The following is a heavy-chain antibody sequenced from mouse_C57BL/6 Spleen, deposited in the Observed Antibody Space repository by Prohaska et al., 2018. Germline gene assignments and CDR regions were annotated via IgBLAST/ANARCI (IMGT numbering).Heavy chain of an antibody. CDR2: INPYNGVT. V-gene: IGHV1-19*01. D-gene: IGHD1-1*01. CDR1: GYTFTDYY. CDR3: ARGYYGSSYGYFDV. J-gene: IGHJ1*03. Sequence: SVKMSCKASGYTFTDYYMNWVKQSHGKSLEWIGVINPYNGVTSYNQKFKGKATLTVDKSSSTAYMELNSLTSEDYAVYYCARGYYGSSYGYFDVWGTGTTVTVSS.